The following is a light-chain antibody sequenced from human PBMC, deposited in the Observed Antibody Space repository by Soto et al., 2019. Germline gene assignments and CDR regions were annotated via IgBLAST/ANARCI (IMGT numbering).Light chain of an antibody. V-gene: IGLV3-21*02. CDR3: ASYTRVDSWV. CDR2: DDS. Sequence: SYELTQTSSVSVAPGQTAKITCGGNNIGSKSVHWYQQKAGQAPVLVVHDDSGRPSGIPERFSGSNSANTATLTISRVEAGDEADYYCASYTRVDSWVFGGGTKLTVL. J-gene: IGLJ3*02. CDR1: NIGSKS.